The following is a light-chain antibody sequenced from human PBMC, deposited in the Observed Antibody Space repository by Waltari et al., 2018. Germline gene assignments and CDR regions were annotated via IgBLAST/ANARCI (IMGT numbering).Light chain of an antibody. CDR2: GAS. CDR3: QHYVRLPAT. V-gene: IGKV3-20*01. Sequence: EIVFTQSPGILSLSPGERATLSCRASQSVSRALAWYQQKPGQAPRLLIYGASNRATGIPDRFSGGGSGTDFSLTISRLEPEDFAVYYCQHYVRLPATFGQGTKVEIK. CDR1: QSVSRA. J-gene: IGKJ1*01.